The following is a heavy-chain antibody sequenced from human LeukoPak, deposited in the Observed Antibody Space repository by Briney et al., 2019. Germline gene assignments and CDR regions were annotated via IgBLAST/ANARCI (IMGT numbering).Heavy chain of an antibody. CDR1: GFTFSSYA. J-gene: IGHJ3*02. CDR3: AKVIDYDSSGYYHDAFDI. Sequence: SGGSLRLSCAASGFTFSSYAMSWVRQAPGKGLEWVSAISGSGGSTYYADSVKGRFTISRDNSKNTLYLQMNSLRAEDTAVYYCAKVIDYDSSGYYHDAFDIWGQGTMVTVSS. V-gene: IGHV3-23*01. CDR2: ISGSGGST. D-gene: IGHD3-22*01.